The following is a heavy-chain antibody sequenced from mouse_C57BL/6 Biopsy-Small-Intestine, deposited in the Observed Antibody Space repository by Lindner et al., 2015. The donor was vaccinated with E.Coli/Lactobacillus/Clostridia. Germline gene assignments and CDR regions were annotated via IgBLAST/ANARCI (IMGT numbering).Heavy chain of an antibody. CDR3: ARSGATAEGY. J-gene: IGHJ2*01. V-gene: IGHV1-82*01. CDR1: GYAFSNSW. CDR2: IYPGDGDT. D-gene: IGHD1-2*01. Sequence: VQLQESGPELVKPGASVKISCKASGYAFSNSWMSWIRQRPGKGLEWIGRIYPGDGDTNYNGKFNDKATLTADKSSNTAYMQLSSLTSEDSAVYYCARSGATAEGYWGQGTTLTVSS.